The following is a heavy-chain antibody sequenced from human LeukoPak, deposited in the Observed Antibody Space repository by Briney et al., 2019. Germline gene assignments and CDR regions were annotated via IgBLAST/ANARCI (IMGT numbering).Heavy chain of an antibody. Sequence: ASVKVSCKASGYTFTSYAMHWVRQAPGQRLEWMGWINAGNGNTKYSQKFQGRVTITRDTSASTAYMELGSLRSEDTAVYYCARDQAQGLYYYGMDVWGQGTTVTVSS. V-gene: IGHV1-3*01. J-gene: IGHJ6*02. CDR3: ARDQAQGLYYYGMDV. CDR1: GYTFTSYA. CDR2: INAGNGNT.